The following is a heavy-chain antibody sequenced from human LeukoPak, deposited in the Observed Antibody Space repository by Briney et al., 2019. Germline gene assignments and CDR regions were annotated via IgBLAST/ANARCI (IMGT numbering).Heavy chain of an antibody. CDR2: IYTSGST. CDR1: GGSISSGSYY. J-gene: IGHJ4*02. D-gene: IGHD1-26*01. V-gene: IGHV4-61*02. CDR3: ARATEAGATDYFDY. Sequence: SETLSLTCTVSGGSISSGSYYWSWIRQPAGKGLEWIGRIYTSGSTNYNPSLKSRVTIPVDTSKNQFSLKLSSVTAADTAVYYCARATEAGATDYFDYWGQGTLVTVSS.